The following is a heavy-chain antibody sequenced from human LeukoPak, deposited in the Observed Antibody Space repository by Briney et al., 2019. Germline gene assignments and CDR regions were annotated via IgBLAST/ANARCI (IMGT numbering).Heavy chain of an antibody. J-gene: IGHJ5*02. D-gene: IGHD6-19*01. CDR1: GGTFSSYA. CDR3: ARVSGLQSGWYWFDP. V-gene: IGHV1-69*01. CDR2: IIPIFGTA. Sequence: SVKVSCKASGGTFSSYAISWVRQAPGKGLGWMGGIIPIFGTANYAQKFQGRVTITADESTSTAYMELSSLRSEDTAVYYCARVSGLQSGWYWFDPWGQGTLVTASS.